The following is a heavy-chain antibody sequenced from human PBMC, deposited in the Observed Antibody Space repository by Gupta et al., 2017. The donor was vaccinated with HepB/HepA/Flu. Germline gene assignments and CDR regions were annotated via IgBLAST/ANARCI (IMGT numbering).Heavy chain of an antibody. J-gene: IGHJ4*02. Sequence: EVQLLESGGGLVQPGGSLRLSCAASGFTFSSYVMGWVRQAPGKGLEWVSSISGTGGSTYYADSVKGRFTISRDYSKNTVYLQMNSLRVEDTAVYFCAKGRVGVAGGEPFDYWGQGTLVTVSS. D-gene: IGHD2-15*01. CDR2: ISGTGGST. V-gene: IGHV3-23*01. CDR3: AKGRVGVAGGEPFDY. CDR1: GFTFSSYV.